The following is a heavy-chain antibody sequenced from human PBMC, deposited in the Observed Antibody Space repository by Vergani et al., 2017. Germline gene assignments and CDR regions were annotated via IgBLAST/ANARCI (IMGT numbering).Heavy chain of an antibody. CDR1: GFTFSSYG. J-gene: IGHJ6*02. Sequence: QVQLVESGGGVVQPGRSLRLSCAASGFTFSSYGMHWVRQAPGKGLEWVAVISYDGSNKYYADSVKGRFTISRDNSNNTMYLQMNSLRAEDTAVYYCAKSYVNGYFYGMDVWGQGTTVTVSS. CDR2: ISYDGSNK. V-gene: IGHV3-30*18. D-gene: IGHD3-16*01. CDR3: AKSYVNGYFYGMDV.